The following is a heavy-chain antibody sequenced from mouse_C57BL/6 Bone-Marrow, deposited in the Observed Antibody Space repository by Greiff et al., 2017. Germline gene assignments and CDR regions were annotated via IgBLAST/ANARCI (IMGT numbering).Heavy chain of an antibody. D-gene: IGHD5-5*01. CDR2: IHPNSGST. J-gene: IGHJ3*01. CDR1: GYNFTSYW. V-gene: IGHV1-64*01. CDR3: STYSRFAY. Sequence: QVQLKQPGAELVKPGASVKLSCKASGYNFTSYWMHWVKQRPGQGLEWIGMIHPNSGSTNYNEKFQIKATLTVDKYSSTAYMQLSSLTSEDSAVYYCSTYSRFAYWGQGTLVTVSA.